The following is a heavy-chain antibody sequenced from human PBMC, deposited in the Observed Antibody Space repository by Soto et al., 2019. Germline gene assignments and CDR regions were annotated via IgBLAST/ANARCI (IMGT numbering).Heavy chain of an antibody. V-gene: IGHV4-31*03. D-gene: IGHD3-3*01. CDR3: ARSTITIFGVVNTNWFDP. CDR2: IYYSGST. J-gene: IGHJ5*02. CDR1: GGSISSGGYY. Sequence: SETLSLACTVSGGSISSGGYYWSWVRQNPGKGLEWIGYIYYSGSTYYNPSLKSRVTISVDTSKNQFSLKLSSVTAADTAVYYCARSTITIFGVVNTNWFDPWGQGTLVTVSS.